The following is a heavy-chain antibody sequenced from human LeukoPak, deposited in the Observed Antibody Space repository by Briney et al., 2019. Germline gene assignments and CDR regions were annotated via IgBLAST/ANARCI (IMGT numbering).Heavy chain of an antibody. D-gene: IGHD6-13*01. CDR3: ARGRAPADDFDY. CDR1: GYTFTNYG. CDR2: ISTYSADT. V-gene: IGHV1-18*04. J-gene: IGHJ4*02. Sequence: ASVKVSCKASGYTFTNYGISWVRQAPGQGLEWMGWISTYSADTKYAQKLQGRVTVTTDTSTSTAYMELRSLRSDDTAAYYCARGRAPADDFDYWGQGTLVTVSS.